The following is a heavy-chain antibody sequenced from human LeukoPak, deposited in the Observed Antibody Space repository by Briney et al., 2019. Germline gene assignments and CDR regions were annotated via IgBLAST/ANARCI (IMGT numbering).Heavy chain of an antibody. CDR2: TSSSSSYI. V-gene: IGHV3-21*01. J-gene: IGHJ4*02. D-gene: IGHD1-1*01. CDR1: GFTFSSYS. Sequence: GGSLRLSCAASGFTFSSYSMNWVRQAPGKGLEWVSSTSSSSSYIYYADSVKGRFTISRDNAKNSLYLQMNSLRAEDTAVYYCARGPALEPSPFDYWGQGTLVTVSS. CDR3: ARGPALEPSPFDY.